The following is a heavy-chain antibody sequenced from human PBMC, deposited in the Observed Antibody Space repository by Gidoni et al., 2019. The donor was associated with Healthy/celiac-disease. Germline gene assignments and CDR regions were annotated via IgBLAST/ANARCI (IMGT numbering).Heavy chain of an antibody. J-gene: IGHJ4*02. CDR3: ATPQSLAAAGSLDIEFDY. V-gene: IGHV1-24*01. Sequence: QVQLVQSGAEVKKPGASVKVSCKVSGYTITELSMHWVRQAPGKGLEWMGGFDPEDGETIYAQQFQGRVTMTEDTSTDTAYMELSSLRSEDTAVYYCATPQSLAAAGSLDIEFDYWGQGTLVTVSS. D-gene: IGHD6-13*01. CDR2: FDPEDGET. CDR1: GYTITELS.